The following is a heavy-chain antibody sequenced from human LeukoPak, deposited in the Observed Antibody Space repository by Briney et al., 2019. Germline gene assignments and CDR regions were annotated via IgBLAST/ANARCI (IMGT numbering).Heavy chain of an antibody. CDR1: GFTFSNYG. J-gene: IGHJ4*02. V-gene: IGHV3-33*06. CDR3: AKAGFTVAYFDY. D-gene: IGHD4-23*01. CDR2: IWYDGSNK. Sequence: GRSLRLSCAASGFTFSNYGMHWVRQAPGKGLEWVAVIWYDGSNKYYVDSVKDRFTISRDNSKNTLYLQMNSLRAEDTAVYYCAKAGFTVAYFDYWGQGTLVTVSS.